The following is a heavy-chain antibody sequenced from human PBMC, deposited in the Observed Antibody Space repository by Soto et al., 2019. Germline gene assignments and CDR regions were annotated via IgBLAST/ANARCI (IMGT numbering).Heavy chain of an antibody. CDR3: AKGGHIDF. Sequence: EVQLLESGGGLVQPGGSLRLSCAASGFTFSSYAMSWVRQAPGKGLEWVANIKADGSETYYVDSVRGRFTISRDNAKTSLYLQMNSLRAEDTAVYYCAKGGHIDFCGQGTLVTVSS. CDR2: IKADGSET. V-gene: IGHV3-7*03. J-gene: IGHJ4*02. CDR1: GFTFSSYA. D-gene: IGHD3-16*01.